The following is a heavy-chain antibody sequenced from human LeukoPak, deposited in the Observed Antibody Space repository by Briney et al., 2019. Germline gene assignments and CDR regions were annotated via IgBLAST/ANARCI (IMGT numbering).Heavy chain of an antibody. CDR1: GGTFSSYA. Sequence: ALVKVSCKASGGTFSSYAISWVRQAPGQGLEWMGGIIPIFGTANYAQKFQGRVTIIADESTSTAYMELSSLRSEDTAVYYCATDYDYVWGSYRYTRYWGQGTLVTVSS. D-gene: IGHD3-16*02. J-gene: IGHJ4*02. CDR2: IIPIFGTA. CDR3: ATDYDYVWGSYRYTRY. V-gene: IGHV1-69*13.